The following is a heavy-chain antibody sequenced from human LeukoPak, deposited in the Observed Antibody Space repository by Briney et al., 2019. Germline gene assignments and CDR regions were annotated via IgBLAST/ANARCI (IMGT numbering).Heavy chain of an antibody. V-gene: IGHV3-23*01. CDR2: ISGSGGST. Sequence: PGGSLRLSCAASGFTFSSYAMSWVRQAPGKGLEWVSAISGSGGSTYYADSVKGRFTISRDNAKNSLYLEMSSLRAEDTAVYYCARDRDWSFDYWGLGTLVSVSS. D-gene: IGHD3-9*01. CDR1: GFTFSSYA. J-gene: IGHJ4*02. CDR3: ARDRDWSFDY.